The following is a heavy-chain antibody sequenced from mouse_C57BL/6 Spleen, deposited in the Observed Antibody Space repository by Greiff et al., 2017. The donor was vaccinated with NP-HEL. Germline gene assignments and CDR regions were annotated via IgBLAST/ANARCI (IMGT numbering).Heavy chain of an antibody. D-gene: IGHD1-1*02. CDR2: IDPETGGT. Sequence: VQLQQSGAELVRPGASVTLSCKASGYTFTDYEMHWVKQTPVHGLEWIGAIDPETGGTAYNQKFKGKAILTADKSSSTAYMELRSLTSEDSAVYYCTRGPNYGYAMDYWGQGTSVTVSS. J-gene: IGHJ4*01. V-gene: IGHV1-15*01. CDR3: TRGPNYGYAMDY. CDR1: GYTFTDYE.